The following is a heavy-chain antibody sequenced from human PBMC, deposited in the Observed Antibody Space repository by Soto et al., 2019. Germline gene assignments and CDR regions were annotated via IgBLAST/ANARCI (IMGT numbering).Heavy chain of an antibody. CDR1: GGSIRSSY. Sequence: SETLSLTCTVSGGSIRSSYWSWIRPPPGKGLEWIGYISDSGSTNYNPSLKSRVTISVDTSKNQFSLTLSSVTAADTALYYCARQGIATAGTSLDDWGQGTLVSVSS. J-gene: IGHJ4*02. CDR2: ISDSGST. V-gene: IGHV4-59*08. CDR3: ARQGIATAGTSLDD. D-gene: IGHD6-13*01.